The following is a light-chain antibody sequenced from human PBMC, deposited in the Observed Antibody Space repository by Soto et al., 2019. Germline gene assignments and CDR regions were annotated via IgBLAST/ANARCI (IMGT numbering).Light chain of an antibody. CDR2: SDV. Sequence: SYELTQPLSVSVALGQTARITCGGDNIGSKSVQWYQQTPGQAPVLVIYSDVNRPSGIPERFSGSNSVNTATLTVSRVEVGDEADFYCQVWDSNTVIFGGGTKLPVL. CDR1: NIGSKS. CDR3: QVWDSNTVI. V-gene: IGLV3-9*01. J-gene: IGLJ2*01.